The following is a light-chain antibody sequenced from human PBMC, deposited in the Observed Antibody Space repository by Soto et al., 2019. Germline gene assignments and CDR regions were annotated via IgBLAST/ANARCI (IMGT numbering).Light chain of an antibody. J-gene: IGLJ2*01. CDR2: EVS. Sequence: QSALTQPASVSGSRGQSITISCTGTSSDVGGYNYVSWYQQHPGKAPKLMIYEVSNRHSGLSNLCSGSKSGNTASLTISGLQAEDEDDYYCSSYTSSRTLVLFGGGTKLTVL. CDR3: SSYTSSRTLVL. CDR1: SSDVGGYNY. V-gene: IGLV2-14*01.